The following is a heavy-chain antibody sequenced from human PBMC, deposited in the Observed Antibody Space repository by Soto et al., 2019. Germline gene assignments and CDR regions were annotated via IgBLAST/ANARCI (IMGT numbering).Heavy chain of an antibody. Sequence: GASVKVSCKASGYIFTDYYMHWVRQAPGQELGWMGRINPNSGGTNYAQKFQGRVTMTRNTSISTAYMELSSLRSEDTAVYYCARGRKLLRFLEWLLYQDDAFDIWGQGTMVTVSS. J-gene: IGHJ3*02. CDR3: ARGRKLLRFLEWLLYQDDAFDI. CDR2: INPNSGGT. D-gene: IGHD3-3*01. CDR1: GYIFTDYY. V-gene: IGHV1-2*06.